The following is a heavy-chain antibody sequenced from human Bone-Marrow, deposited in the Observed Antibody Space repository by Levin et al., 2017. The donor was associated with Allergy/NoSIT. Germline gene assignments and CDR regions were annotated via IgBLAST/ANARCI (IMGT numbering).Heavy chain of an antibody. Sequence: TSETLSLTCTVSNGSFSSGGYYWNWIRQHPGKGLEWIGYVYYSGSAYYNPSLKSRATMSIDTSKNQFSLRLSSVTAADTAVYYCARVKQIAAAGIDYWGQGTLVTVSS. CDR2: VYYSGSA. V-gene: IGHV4-31*03. CDR1: NGSFSSGGYY. J-gene: IGHJ4*02. CDR3: ARVKQIAAAGIDY. D-gene: IGHD6-13*01.